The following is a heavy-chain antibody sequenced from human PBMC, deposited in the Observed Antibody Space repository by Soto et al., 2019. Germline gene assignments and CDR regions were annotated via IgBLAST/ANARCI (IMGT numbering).Heavy chain of an antibody. D-gene: IGHD1-1*01. CDR1: GYSFSTYA. Sequence: QVQVVQSGAEVKKPGASVKVSCKASGYSFSTYAMHWVRQAPGQSLEWMGWINGGTGQTKYSQRFQDRLTITRDTSASTGYMELSSLRSEDTAVYYCARGKGMEENYYYYGMDIWGQGTTVTVS. J-gene: IGHJ6*02. CDR3: ARGKGMEENYYYYGMDI. CDR2: INGGTGQT. V-gene: IGHV1-3*01.